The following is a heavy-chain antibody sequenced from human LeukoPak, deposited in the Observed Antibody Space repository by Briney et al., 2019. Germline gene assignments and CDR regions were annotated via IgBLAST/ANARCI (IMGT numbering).Heavy chain of an antibody. CDR3: ARDNSVEDTAWWFDP. CDR2: INPNSGGT. D-gene: IGHD4-23*01. CDR1: GYTFTGYY. J-gene: IGHJ5*02. Sequence: ASVKVSCKASGYTFTGYYMHWVRQAPGQGLEWMGWINPNSGGTNYAQKSQGRVTMTRDTSISTAYMELSSLRSEDTAVYYCARDNSVEDTAWWFDPWGQGTLVTVSS. V-gene: IGHV1-2*02.